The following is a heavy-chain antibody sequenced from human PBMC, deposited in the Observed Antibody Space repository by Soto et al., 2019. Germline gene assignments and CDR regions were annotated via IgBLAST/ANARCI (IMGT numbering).Heavy chain of an antibody. V-gene: IGHV3-9*01. CDR3: AKEVVDYYDSSGYPWLPYFDY. J-gene: IGHJ4*02. Sequence: GGSLRLSCAASGFTFDDYAMHWVRQAPGKGLEWVSGISWNGGSIGYADSVKGRFTISRDNAKNSLYLQMNSLRAEDTALYYCAKEVVDYYDSSGYPWLPYFDYWGQGTLVTVSS. CDR1: GFTFDDYA. D-gene: IGHD3-22*01. CDR2: ISWNGGSI.